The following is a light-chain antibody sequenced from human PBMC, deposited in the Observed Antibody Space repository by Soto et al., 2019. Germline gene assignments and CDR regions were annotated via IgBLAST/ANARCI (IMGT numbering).Light chain of an antibody. CDR1: QGISSS. CDR3: QQLNSYPIT. J-gene: IGKJ5*01. CDR2: DAS. V-gene: IGKV1-9*01. Sequence: IQLTQSPSSLSASVGDRVTITCRASQGISSSLAWYQQKPGKAPNLLIYDASTLQSGVPSRFSGSGSGTDFTLTISSLQPEDFATYYCQQLNSYPITFGQGTRLEIK.